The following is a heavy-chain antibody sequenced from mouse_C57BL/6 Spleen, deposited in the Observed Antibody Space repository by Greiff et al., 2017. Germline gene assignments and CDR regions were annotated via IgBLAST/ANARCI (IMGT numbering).Heavy chain of an antibody. J-gene: IGHJ4*01. CDR2: IYPGDGDT. Sequence: QVQLQQSGPELVKPGASVKISCKASGYAFSSSWMNWVKQRPGKGLEWIGRIYPGDGDTNYNGKFKGKATLTADKSSSTAYMHLSSLTSEDSAVYFCARSDSYYYGSSPYAMDYWGQGTSVTVSS. CDR3: ARSDSYYYGSSPYAMDY. CDR1: GYAFSSSW. V-gene: IGHV1-82*01. D-gene: IGHD1-1*01.